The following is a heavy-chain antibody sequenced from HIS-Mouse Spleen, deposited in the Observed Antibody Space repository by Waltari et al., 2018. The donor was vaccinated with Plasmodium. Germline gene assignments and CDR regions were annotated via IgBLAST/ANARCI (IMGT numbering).Heavy chain of an antibody. V-gene: IGHV3-30*04. CDR3: ARLYYDFWSGYYPYGMDV. CDR1: VFTFIIYA. D-gene: IGHD3-3*01. CDR2: ISYDGSNK. Sequence: QVQLVESGGGVVQPGSSLRLSCAASVFTFIIYALPCVLQAPGKGREWVAVISYDGSNKYYADSVKGRFTISRDNSKNTLYLQMNSLRAEDTAVYYCARLYYDFWSGYYPYGMDVWGQGTTVTVSS. J-gene: IGHJ6*02.